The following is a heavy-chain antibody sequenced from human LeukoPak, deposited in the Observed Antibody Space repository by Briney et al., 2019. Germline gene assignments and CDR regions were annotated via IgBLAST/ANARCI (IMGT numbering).Heavy chain of an antibody. CDR1: GYTFSSYA. CDR2: ISGSGGST. J-gene: IGHJ4*02. V-gene: IGHV3-23*01. D-gene: IGHD1-26*01. Sequence: GASVKVSCKASGYTFSSYAMSWVRQAPGKGLEWVSAISGSGGSTYYADSVKGRFTISRDNSKNTLYLQMNSLRAEDTAVYYCAKVANMGSSFDYWGQGTLVTVSS. CDR3: AKVANMGSSFDY.